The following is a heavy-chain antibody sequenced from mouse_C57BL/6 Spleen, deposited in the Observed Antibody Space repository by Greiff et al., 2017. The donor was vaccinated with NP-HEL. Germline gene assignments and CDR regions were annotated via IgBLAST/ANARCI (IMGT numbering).Heavy chain of an antibody. D-gene: IGHD2-3*01. CDR3: ARYDDGYFWYFDV. CDR2: IYPSDSET. Sequence: QVQLQQPGAELVRPGSSVKLSCKASGYTFTSYWMDWVKQRPGQGLEWIGNIYPSDSETHYNQKFKDKATLTVDKSSSTAYMQLSSLTSEDSAVYYCARYDDGYFWYFDVWGTGTTVTVSS. V-gene: IGHV1-61*01. J-gene: IGHJ1*03. CDR1: GYTFTSYW.